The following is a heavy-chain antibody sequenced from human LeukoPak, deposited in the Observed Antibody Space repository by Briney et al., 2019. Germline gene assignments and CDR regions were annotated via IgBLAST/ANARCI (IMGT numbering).Heavy chain of an antibody. CDR1: GFTFSSYA. CDR3: AKRVGMVRGVRASPYYFDY. Sequence: GGSLRLSCAASGFTFSSYAMSWVRQAPGKGLEWVSAISGSGGSTYYADSVKGRFTISRDNSKNTLYLQMNSLRAEDTAVYYCAKRVGMVRGVRASPYYFDYWGQGTLVTVS. J-gene: IGHJ4*02. V-gene: IGHV3-23*01. D-gene: IGHD3-10*01. CDR2: ISGSGGST.